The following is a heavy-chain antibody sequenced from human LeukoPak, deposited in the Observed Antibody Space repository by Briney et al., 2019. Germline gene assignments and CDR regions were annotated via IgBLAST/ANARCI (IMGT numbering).Heavy chain of an antibody. CDR1: GFTFSSYN. Sequence: PGGSLRLSCAASGFTFSSYNMNWVRQAPGKGLEWISSITSSRSYTFYADSVKGRFTISRDNAKNSLYLQMNSLRVEDTAIYYCARDPYNGAYSEGYYYYYMDVWGKGTTVTVSS. CDR2: ITSSRSYT. D-gene: IGHD1-1*01. CDR3: ARDPYNGAYSEGYYYYYMDV. V-gene: IGHV3-21*01. J-gene: IGHJ6*03.